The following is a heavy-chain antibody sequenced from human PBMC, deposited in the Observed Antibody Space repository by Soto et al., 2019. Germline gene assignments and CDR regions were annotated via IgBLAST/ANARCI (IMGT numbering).Heavy chain of an antibody. CDR2: INQDGSRT. Sequence: PGWSLRLSCASSVFTFINFWMNWVRQAPGTGLEWVAKINQDGSRTSYVDSVRGRFTISRDNAKSSLYLQMNGLRVDDTAVYYCARDSGWASDYWGQGALVTVSS. J-gene: IGHJ4*02. CDR1: VFTFINFW. D-gene: IGHD6-19*01. V-gene: IGHV3-7*01. CDR3: ARDSGWASDY.